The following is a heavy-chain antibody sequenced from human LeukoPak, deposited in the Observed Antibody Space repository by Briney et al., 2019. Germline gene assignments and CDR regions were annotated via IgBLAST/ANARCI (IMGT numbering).Heavy chain of an antibody. Sequence: GGSLRLSCAASGFTFSSYAMSWVRQAPGKGLEWVSAISGNGGSTYYADSVKGRFTISRDISKNTLYLQMNSLRAEGTAVYYCAKPPPSSYYYYYGMDVWGQGTTVTVSS. D-gene: IGHD6-13*01. CDR2: ISGNGGST. CDR3: AKPPPSSYYYYYGMDV. J-gene: IGHJ6*02. CDR1: GFTFSSYA. V-gene: IGHV3-23*01.